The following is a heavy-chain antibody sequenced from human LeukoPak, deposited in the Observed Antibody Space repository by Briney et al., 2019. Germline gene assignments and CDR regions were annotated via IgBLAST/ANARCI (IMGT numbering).Heavy chain of an antibody. D-gene: IGHD3-10*01. CDR3: AAMVRGPHYFDY. J-gene: IGHJ4*02. CDR2: IYYSGST. Sequence: SETLSLTCTVYGGSISSYYWSWIRQPPGKGLEWIGYIYYSGSTNYNPSLKSRVTISVDTSKNQFSLKLSSVTAADTAVYYCAAMVRGPHYFDYWGQGTLVTVSS. V-gene: IGHV4-59*01. CDR1: GGSISSYY.